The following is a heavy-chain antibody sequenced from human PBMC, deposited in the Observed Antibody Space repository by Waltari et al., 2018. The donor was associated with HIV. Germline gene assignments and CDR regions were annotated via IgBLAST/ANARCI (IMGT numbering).Heavy chain of an antibody. D-gene: IGHD5-18*01. CDR3: ARVPRGYSYGSRPLYYFDY. V-gene: IGHV4-34*01. J-gene: IGHJ4*02. CDR2: INHSGST. Sequence: QVQLQQWGAGLLKPSETLSLTCAVYGGSFSGYYWSWIRQPPGQGLEWIGEINHSGSTNYNPSLKSRVTISVDTSKNQFSLKLSSVTAADTAVYYCARVPRGYSYGSRPLYYFDYWGQGTLVTVSS. CDR1: GGSFSGYY.